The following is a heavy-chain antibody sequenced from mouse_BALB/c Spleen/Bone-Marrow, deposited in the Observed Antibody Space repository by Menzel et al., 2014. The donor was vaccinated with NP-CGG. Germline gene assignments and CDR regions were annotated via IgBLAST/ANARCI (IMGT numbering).Heavy chain of an antibody. CDR3: ARARSTVITTWYIDV. D-gene: IGHD2-4*01. Sequence: DLVKPWPPAKLSCKASGFTFTSYWINWIIQRLGPGLEWKGRFVPGRGNTYYNEIIKDKATLTVDTSSSTAYIQLSSLSSEDSAVYFCARARSTVITTWYIDVWGPATPVNVSS. V-gene: IGHV1S41*01. J-gene: IGHJ1*01. CDR2: FVPGRGNT. CDR1: GFTFTSYW.